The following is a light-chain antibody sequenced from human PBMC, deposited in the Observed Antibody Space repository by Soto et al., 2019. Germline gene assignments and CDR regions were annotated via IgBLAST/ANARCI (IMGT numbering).Light chain of an antibody. Sequence: DIVMTQSPDSLSVSLGERATINCKSSQSVLYSSNNKSSLAWYQQKPGQPPRLLIYWASTRESGVPDRFSGSGSGTDFPLTISSLQAEDVAVYYCQQFSNTPRTFGQGTKVEIK. J-gene: IGKJ1*01. CDR1: QSVLYSSNNKSS. V-gene: IGKV4-1*01. CDR3: QQFSNTPRT. CDR2: WAS.